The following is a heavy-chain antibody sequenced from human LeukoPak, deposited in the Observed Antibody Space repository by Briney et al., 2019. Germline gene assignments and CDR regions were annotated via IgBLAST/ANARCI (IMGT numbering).Heavy chain of an antibody. J-gene: IGHJ4*02. D-gene: IGHD6-19*01. Sequence: GGSLRLSCAASGFTFSSYAMSWVRQAPGKGLEWVSAISGSGGSTYYADSVKGRFTISRDNSKNTLYLQMNSLRAEDTAVYYCAKSYPARIAVAGGWVGFDYWGQGTLVTVSS. CDR1: GFTFSSYA. CDR2: ISGSGGST. V-gene: IGHV3-23*01. CDR3: AKSYPARIAVAGGWVGFDY.